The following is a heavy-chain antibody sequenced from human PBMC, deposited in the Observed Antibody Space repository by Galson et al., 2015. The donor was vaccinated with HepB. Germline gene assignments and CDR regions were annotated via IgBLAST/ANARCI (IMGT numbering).Heavy chain of an antibody. J-gene: IGHJ4*02. D-gene: IGHD6-13*01. V-gene: IGHV1-69*04. CDR3: ARPRAVIAAAGTFDY. CDR1: GGTFSSYA. Sequence: SVKVSCKASGGTFSSYAISWVRQAPGQGLEWMGRIIPILGIANYAQKFQGRVTITADKSTSTAYMELSSLRSEDTAVYYCARPRAVIAAAGTFDYWGQGTLVTVSS. CDR2: IIPILGIA.